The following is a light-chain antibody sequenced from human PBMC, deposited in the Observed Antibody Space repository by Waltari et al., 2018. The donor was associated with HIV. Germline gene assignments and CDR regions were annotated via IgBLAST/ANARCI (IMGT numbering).Light chain of an antibody. J-gene: IGKJ3*01. V-gene: IGKV3-20*01. Sequence: ELVLTQSPGTVSLSPGERATLSCRASQSVSRNYVAWYQHKPGQAPRLLIYGASNSAAGIPDRFSGSGSGTDFTLTISRLEPEDFAVYYCQQYGGSALFTFGPGTKVEIK. CDR3: QQYGGSALFT. CDR2: GAS. CDR1: QSVSRNY.